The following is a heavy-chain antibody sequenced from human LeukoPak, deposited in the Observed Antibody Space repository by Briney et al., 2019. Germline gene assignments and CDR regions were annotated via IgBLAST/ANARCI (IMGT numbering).Heavy chain of an antibody. CDR2: IKQDGSEK. V-gene: IGHV3-7*01. CDR1: GFTFSSYW. D-gene: IGHD5-24*01. J-gene: IGHJ3*02. Sequence: PGGSLRLSCAASGFTFSSYWMSWVRQAPGKGLEWVANIKQDGSEKYYVDSVKDRFTISRDNAKNSLYLQMNSLRAEDTAVYYCAREAGYNWFNAFDIWGQGTMVTVSS. CDR3: AREAGYNWFNAFDI.